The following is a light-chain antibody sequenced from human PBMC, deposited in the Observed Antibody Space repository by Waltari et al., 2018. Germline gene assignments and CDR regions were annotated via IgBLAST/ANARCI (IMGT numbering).Light chain of an antibody. Sequence: QSALTQPRSVSGSPGQSVTIPCSGTSSDVGNYNFVPWYQQHPGNAPKLLIYDVVKRPSGVPDRFSGSKSGNTASLTISGLQTEDEADYYCCSYAGSYTFVFGGGTQLTVL. V-gene: IGLV2-11*01. CDR2: DVV. CDR3: CSYAGSYTFV. J-gene: IGLJ7*01. CDR1: SSDVGNYNF.